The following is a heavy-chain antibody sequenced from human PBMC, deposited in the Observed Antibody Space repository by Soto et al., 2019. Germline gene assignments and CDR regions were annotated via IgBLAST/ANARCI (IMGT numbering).Heavy chain of an antibody. J-gene: IGHJ4*02. V-gene: IGHV4-59*08. CDR2: IYYSGST. CDR3: AGGRWEQRVGSDC. D-gene: IGHD1-26*01. Sequence: QVQLQESGPGLVKPSETLSLTCTVSGGSISSYYWSWIRQPPGKGLEWIGYIYYSGSTNYNPSLKSRVTISADTSKNQFSLKLSSVTAADTAVYYCAGGRWEQRVGSDCWGQGTLVTVSS. CDR1: GGSISSYY.